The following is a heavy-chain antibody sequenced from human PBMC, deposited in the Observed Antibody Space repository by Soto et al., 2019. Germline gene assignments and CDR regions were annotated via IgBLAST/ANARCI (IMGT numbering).Heavy chain of an antibody. V-gene: IGHV4-39*02. CDR1: GGSISSSSYY. Sequence: TSETLSLTCTVSGGSISSSSYYWGWIRQPPGKGLEWIGNIYHLGSTYYNPSLKSRVRISVDTSKNQFSLNLSSVTAADTAVYYCAREKLVLDYYYYGMDVWGQGTTVTVSS. J-gene: IGHJ6*02. CDR2: IYHLGST. D-gene: IGHD1-1*01. CDR3: AREKLVLDYYYYGMDV.